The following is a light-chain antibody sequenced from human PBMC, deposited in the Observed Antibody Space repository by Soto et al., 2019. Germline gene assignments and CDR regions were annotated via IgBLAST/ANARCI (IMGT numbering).Light chain of an antibody. CDR2: GAS. Sequence: EIVMTQSPATLSVSPGGRATLSCRASQSISDTLAWYQQKPCQAPRLLIYGASSRATGFPARFSGSGSGTDFSLTISRLQSEDFAVYYCQQYDNWPWTVGQGTKVEI. J-gene: IGKJ1*01. CDR3: QQYDNWPWT. V-gene: IGKV3-15*01. CDR1: QSISDT.